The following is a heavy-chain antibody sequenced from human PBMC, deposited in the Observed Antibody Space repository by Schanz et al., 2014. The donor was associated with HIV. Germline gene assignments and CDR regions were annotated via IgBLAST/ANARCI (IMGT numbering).Heavy chain of an antibody. V-gene: IGHV3-7*01. D-gene: IGHD3-10*01. CDR2: IKPDGSET. CDR3: ARAMLISGTGYWTGENY. Sequence: EESGGGLVQPGGSLRLSFVASGFIIDNYWMSWVRQAPGSGLEWVANIKPDGSETYYVGSVRGRFTISRDNAKNSLYLQMTGLKAEDTAVYYCARAMLISGTGYWTGENYWGQGTLVIVSS. J-gene: IGHJ4*02. CDR1: GFIIDNYW.